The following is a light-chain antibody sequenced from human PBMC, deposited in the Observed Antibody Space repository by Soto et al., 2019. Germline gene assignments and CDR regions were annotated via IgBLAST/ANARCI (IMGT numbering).Light chain of an antibody. J-gene: IGKJ3*01. CDR1: QSIRSN. CDR3: QQYSAWPLT. CDR2: EIS. Sequence: EIVMTQSPATLSVSPGERATLSCRASQSIRSNYLAWYQQKPGQAPRLLIHEISTRAPGIPARFSGSGSGTEFTLTISSLQSDDLAVYFCQQYSAWPLTFGPGTKVDI. V-gene: IGKV3-15*01.